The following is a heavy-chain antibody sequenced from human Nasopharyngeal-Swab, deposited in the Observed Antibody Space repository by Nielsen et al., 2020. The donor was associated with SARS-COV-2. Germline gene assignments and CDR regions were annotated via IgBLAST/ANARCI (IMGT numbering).Heavy chain of an antibody. CDR3: ARWVVDCSSTSCHYYFDY. CDR1: GSSFTSYW. Sequence: GESLKISCKGSGSSFTSYWISWVRQKPGKGLEWMGRIDPRDSYTNYSPSFQGHVTISASTSLSTAYLQWSSLKASAADMYSCARWVVDCSSTSCHYYFDYWGQGTLVTVSS. V-gene: IGHV5-10-1*01. CDR2: IDPRDSYT. D-gene: IGHD2-2*01. J-gene: IGHJ4*02.